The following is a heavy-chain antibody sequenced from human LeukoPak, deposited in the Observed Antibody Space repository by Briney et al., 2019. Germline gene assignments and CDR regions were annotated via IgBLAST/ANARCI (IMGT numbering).Heavy chain of an antibody. CDR1: GFTFSSYS. CDR2: ISSSSSYI. CDR3: ARAAGERYYDFWSGYPNAFDI. V-gene: IGHV3-21*01. Sequence: GGSLRLSCAASGFTFSSYSMNWVRQAPGKGLEWVSSISSSSSYIYYADSVKGRFTISRDNAKNSLYLQMNSLRAEDTAVYYCARAAGERYYDFWSGYPNAFDIWGQGTMVTVSS. D-gene: IGHD3-3*01. J-gene: IGHJ3*02.